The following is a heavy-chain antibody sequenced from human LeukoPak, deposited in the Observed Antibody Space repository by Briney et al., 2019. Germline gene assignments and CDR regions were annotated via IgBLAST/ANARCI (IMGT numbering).Heavy chain of an antibody. CDR2: INHGGST. CDR1: GGSFSGYY. CDR3: ARVRYSSGWYLGSANFDY. J-gene: IGHJ4*02. Sequence: SETLSLTCAVYGGSFSGYYWSWIRRPPGKGLEWIGEINHGGSTNYNPSLKSRVTISVDTSKNQFSLKLSSVTAADTAVYYCARVRYSSGWYLGSANFDYWGQGTLVTVSS. D-gene: IGHD6-19*01. V-gene: IGHV4-34*01.